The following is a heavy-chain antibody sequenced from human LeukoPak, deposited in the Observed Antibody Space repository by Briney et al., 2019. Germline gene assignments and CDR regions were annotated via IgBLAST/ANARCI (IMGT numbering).Heavy chain of an antibody. J-gene: IGHJ4*02. D-gene: IGHD6-6*01. CDR2: ISSSSSYI. Sequence: GGSLRLSCAASGFTFSSYSMNWVRQAPGKGLEWVSSISSSSSYIYYADSVKGRFTISRDDAKNSLYLQMNSLRAEDTAVYYCARDLIAARPFDYWGQGTLVTVSS. V-gene: IGHV3-21*01. CDR1: GFTFSSYS. CDR3: ARDLIAARPFDY.